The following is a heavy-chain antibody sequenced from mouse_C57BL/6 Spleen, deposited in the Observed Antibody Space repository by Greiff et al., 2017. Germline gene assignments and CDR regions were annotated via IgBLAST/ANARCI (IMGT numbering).Heavy chain of an antibody. J-gene: IGHJ3*01. CDR3: ASDGGLRRGFAY. Sequence: VQLQESGPGLVAPSQSLSITCTVSGFSLTSYGVDWVRQSPGKGLEWLGVIWGVGSTNYNSALKSRLSISKGNSKSQVFLKMNSLQTDDTAMYYCASDGGLRRGFAYWGQGTLVTVAA. D-gene: IGHD2-4*01. V-gene: IGHV2-6*01. CDR1: GFSLTSYG. CDR2: IWGVGST.